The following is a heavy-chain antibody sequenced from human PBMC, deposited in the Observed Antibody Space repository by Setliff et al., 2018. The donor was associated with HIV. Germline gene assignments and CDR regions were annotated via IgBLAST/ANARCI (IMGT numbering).Heavy chain of an antibody. CDR3: ARREGRDFDS. V-gene: IGHV4-61*02. J-gene: IGHJ4*02. CDR2: IYTSGNT. D-gene: IGHD1-26*01. Sequence: PSETLSLTCTVPGGSIRSSSYYWSWIRQPAGKGPEWIWRIYTSGNTNYNPFLKSRVTISIDTSNNHFSLKLTSVTAADTAVYYCARREGRDFDSWGQGTLVTVSS. CDR1: GGSIRSSSYY.